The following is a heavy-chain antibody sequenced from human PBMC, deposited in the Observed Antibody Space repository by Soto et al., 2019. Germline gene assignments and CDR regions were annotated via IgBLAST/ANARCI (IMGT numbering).Heavy chain of an antibody. J-gene: IGHJ3*01. CDR3: ARGRETAPFAFAL. CDR1: GGTFSSYT. V-gene: IGHV1-69*02. Sequence: QVQLVQSGAEVKKPGSSVKVSCKASGGTFSSYTISWVRQAPGQGLEWMGRIIPILGIANYAQKFQGRVTITADKSPSTAYMELSSLRAEDTAVYYCARGRETAPFAFALWGQGTMVTVSS. CDR2: IIPILGIA.